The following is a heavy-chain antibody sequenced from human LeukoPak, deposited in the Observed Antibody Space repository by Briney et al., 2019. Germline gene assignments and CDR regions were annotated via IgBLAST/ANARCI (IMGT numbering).Heavy chain of an antibody. V-gene: IGHV4-59*08. J-gene: IGHJ4*02. Sequence: SETLSLTCTGSGGSISSYYWSWNRQPPGKGLEWIGYIYYSGSTNYNPSLKSRVTISVDTSKNQFSLKLSSVTAADTAVYYCASFLNCYDSSGWYYFDYWGPGNPGHRLL. CDR2: IYYSGST. CDR1: GGSISSYY. CDR3: ASFLNCYDSSGWYYFDY. D-gene: IGHD3-22*01.